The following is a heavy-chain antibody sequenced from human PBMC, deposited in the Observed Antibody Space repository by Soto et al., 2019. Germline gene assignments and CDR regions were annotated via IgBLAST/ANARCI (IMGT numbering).Heavy chain of an antibody. J-gene: IGHJ5*02. D-gene: IGHD2-15*01. CDR3: AKEVVVVVLATPDL. CDR1: GFTFTSYG. V-gene: IGHV3-23*01. Sequence: PGGSLRLSCAASGFTFTSYGMSWVRQAPGKGLEWVSGISGTGRSTYYADSVKGRFTISRDNSKNMVYLQMNSLRAEDTALYYCAKEVVVVVLATPDLWGRGTLVTVTS. CDR2: ISGTGRST.